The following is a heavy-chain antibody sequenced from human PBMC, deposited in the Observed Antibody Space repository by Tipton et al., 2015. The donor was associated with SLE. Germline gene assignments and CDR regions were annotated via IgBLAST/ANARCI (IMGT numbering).Heavy chain of an antibody. Sequence: SLRLSCAASGFTFDDYAMHWVRQAPGKGLEWVSGISWNSGSLGYADSVKGRFTISRDNAKNSLYLQMNSLRAEDTALYYCAKDSSGYYSAFDIWGQGTMVTVSS. CDR2: ISWNSGSL. CDR1: GFTFDDYA. V-gene: IGHV3-9*01. CDR3: AKDSSGYYSAFDI. J-gene: IGHJ3*02. D-gene: IGHD3-22*01.